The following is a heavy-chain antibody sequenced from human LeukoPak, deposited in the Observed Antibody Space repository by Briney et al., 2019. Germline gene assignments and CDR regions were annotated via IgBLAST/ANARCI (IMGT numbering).Heavy chain of an antibody. Sequence: ASVKVSCKASGYTFTGYYMHWVRQAPGQGLEWMGWINPNSGGTNYAQKFQGSVTMTRDTSISTAYMELSRLRSDDTAVYYCARAEDIVAVPAAMGWFDPWGQGTLVTVSS. J-gene: IGHJ5*02. CDR1: GYTFTGYY. CDR3: ARAEDIVAVPAAMGWFDP. V-gene: IGHV1-2*02. CDR2: INPNSGGT. D-gene: IGHD2-2*01.